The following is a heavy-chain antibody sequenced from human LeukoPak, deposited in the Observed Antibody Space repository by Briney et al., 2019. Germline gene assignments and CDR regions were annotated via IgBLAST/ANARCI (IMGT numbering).Heavy chain of an antibody. CDR3: ARDGEGVLGFDY. CDR2: ISYDGSNL. D-gene: IGHD2-8*02. J-gene: IGHJ4*02. Sequence: GSSLRLSCAASGFGFSSYGMHWVRQAPGKGLEWVAVISYDGSNLDYADSVKGRFTISRDNSKNTLYLQMNSLRAEDTAVYYCARDGEGVLGFDYWGQGTLVTVSS. CDR1: GFGFSSYG. V-gene: IGHV3-30*03.